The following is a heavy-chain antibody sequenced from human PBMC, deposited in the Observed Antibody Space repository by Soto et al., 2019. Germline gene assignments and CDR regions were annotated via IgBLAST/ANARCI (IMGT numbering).Heavy chain of an antibody. CDR2: IIPIFGTA. D-gene: IGHD2-2*01. Sequence: SVKVSCKASGGTFSSYAISWVRQAPGQGLEWMGGIIPIFGTANYAQKFQGRVTITADESTSTAYMELSSLRSEDTAVYYCARDPLGPDQPNFAYWGQGTLVTVSS. V-gene: IGHV1-69*13. CDR1: GGTFSSYA. CDR3: ARDPLGPDQPNFAY. J-gene: IGHJ4*02.